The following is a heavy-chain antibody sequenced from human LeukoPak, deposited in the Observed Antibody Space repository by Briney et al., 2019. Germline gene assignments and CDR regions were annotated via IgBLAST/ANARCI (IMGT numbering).Heavy chain of an antibody. J-gene: IGHJ5*02. D-gene: IGHD1-26*01. V-gene: IGHV3-23*01. Sequence: GSLRLSCAASGFTFSSYAMSWVRQTPGKGLEWVSAISGSGGSTYYADSVKGRFTISRDNSKNTLFLQMNSLRVEDTAPYYCARDRKAGGVGEFDPWGQGTLVTVSS. CDR1: GFTFSSYA. CDR2: ISGSGGST. CDR3: ARDRKAGGVGEFDP.